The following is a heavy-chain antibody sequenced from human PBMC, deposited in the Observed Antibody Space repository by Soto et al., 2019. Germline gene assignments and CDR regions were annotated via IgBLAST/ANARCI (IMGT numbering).Heavy chain of an antibody. Sequence: LSLSCAASGFTFSSYAMHWVRQAPGKGLEWVAVISYDGSNKYYADSVKGRFTISRDNSKNTLYLQMNSLRAEDTAVYYCARDQGEDSSGWYSYYYYGMDVWGQGTTVTVS. CDR2: ISYDGSNK. CDR1: GFTFSSYA. J-gene: IGHJ6*02. CDR3: ARDQGEDSSGWYSYYYYGMDV. V-gene: IGHV3-30-3*01. D-gene: IGHD6-19*01.